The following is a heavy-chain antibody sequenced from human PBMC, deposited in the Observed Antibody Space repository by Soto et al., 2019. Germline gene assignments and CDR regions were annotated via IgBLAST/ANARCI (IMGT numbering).Heavy chain of an antibody. CDR3: VRGRSVTGSFYFDY. D-gene: IGHD6-19*01. CDR2: IHFSGST. CDR1: GDSINSNY. J-gene: IGHJ4*02. V-gene: IGHV4-59*01. Sequence: PSETLSLTCTVSGDSINSNYWNWIRQPPSKGLEWIGYIHFSGSTNQNPSLKSRVTMSIDTSKNQFSLTLTSVTAADTAVYYCVRGRSVTGSFYFDYWGQGALVTVSS.